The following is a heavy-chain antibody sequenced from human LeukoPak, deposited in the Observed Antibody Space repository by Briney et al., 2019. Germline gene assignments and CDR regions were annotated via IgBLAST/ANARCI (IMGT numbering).Heavy chain of an antibody. CDR3: ATDFSFYYDSSGSYSRWFDP. Sequence: LETLSLTCTVSGDSISGYYWSWIRQPPGKGLEWIGYIYYSGSTNYNPSLRSRVTMSVDTSKNQFSLKLTSVTAADTAVYYCATDFSFYYDSSGSYSRWFDPWGQGTLVTVSS. D-gene: IGHD3-22*01. V-gene: IGHV4-59*01. CDR1: GDSISGYY. J-gene: IGHJ5*02. CDR2: IYYSGST.